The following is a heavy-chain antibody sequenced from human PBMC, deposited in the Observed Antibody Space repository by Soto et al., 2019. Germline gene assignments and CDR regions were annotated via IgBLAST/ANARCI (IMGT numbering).Heavy chain of an antibody. D-gene: IGHD3-10*01. CDR3: AKNGARGPVGSFDY. J-gene: IGHJ4*02. V-gene: IGHV3-48*01. Sequence: GGSLRLSCAASGFTFSSYSMNWVRQAPGKGLEWVSYISSSSSTIYYADSVKGRFTISRDNSKNTLYLQMNSLRVEDTAVYYCAKNGARGPVGSFDYWGQGALVTVSS. CDR1: GFTFSSYS. CDR2: ISSSSSTI.